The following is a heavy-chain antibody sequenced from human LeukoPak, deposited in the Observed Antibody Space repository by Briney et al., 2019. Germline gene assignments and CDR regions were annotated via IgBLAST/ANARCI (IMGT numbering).Heavy chain of an antibody. CDR2: INHSGST. D-gene: IGHD5-18*01. J-gene: IGHJ4*02. Sequence: PETLSLTCAVYGGSFSGYYWSWIRQPPGKGLEWIGEINHSGSTNYNPSLKSRVTISVDTSKNQFSLKLSSVTAADTAVYYCARRGYSYGYVSRNYFDYWGQGTLVTVSS. CDR1: GGSFSGYY. CDR3: ARRGYSYGYVSRNYFDY. V-gene: IGHV4-34*01.